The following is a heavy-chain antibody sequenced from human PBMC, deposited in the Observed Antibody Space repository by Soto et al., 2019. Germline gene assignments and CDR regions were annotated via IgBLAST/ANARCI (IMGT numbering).Heavy chain of an antibody. D-gene: IGHD2-2*01. J-gene: IGHJ4*02. CDR3: TTNPTGYCTATSCYYPLR. Sequence: GGSLRLSCAVSGFTFSNAWMNWVRQAPGKGLEWVGRIRSKTDGGTTDYAAPVKGRFTILRDDSKKTLYLQINSLNTEDTGVFYCTTNPTGYCTATSCYYPLRWGQGTLVTVS. CDR1: GFTFSNAW. V-gene: IGHV3-15*07. CDR2: IRSKTDGGTT.